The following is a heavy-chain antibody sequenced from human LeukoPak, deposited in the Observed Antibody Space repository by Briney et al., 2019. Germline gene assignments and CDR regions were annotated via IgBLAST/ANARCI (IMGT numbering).Heavy chain of an antibody. D-gene: IGHD3-3*01. Sequence: PSETLSLTCAVYGGSFSGYYWSWIRQPPGKGLEWIGEINHSGSTNYNPSLKSRVTISVDTSKNQFSLKLSSVTAADTAVYYCARVKDLEWLDYWGQGTLVTVSS. CDR1: GGSFSGYY. CDR3: ARVKDLEWLDY. V-gene: IGHV4-34*01. CDR2: INHSGST. J-gene: IGHJ4*02.